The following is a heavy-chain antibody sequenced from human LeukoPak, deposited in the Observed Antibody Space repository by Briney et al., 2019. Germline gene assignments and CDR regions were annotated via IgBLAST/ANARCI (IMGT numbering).Heavy chain of an antibody. J-gene: IGHJ6*03. D-gene: IGHD2-2*01. CDR1: GGSISSSSYY. CDR2: IYTSGST. Sequence: SETLSLTCTVSGGSISSSSYYWGWIRQPPGKGLEWIGRIYTSGSTNYNPSLKSRVTMSVDTSKNQFSLKLSSVTAADTAVYYCARLVVPAATEYYYYYMDVWGKGTTVTVSS. CDR3: ARLVVPAATEYYYYYMDV. V-gene: IGHV4-39*07.